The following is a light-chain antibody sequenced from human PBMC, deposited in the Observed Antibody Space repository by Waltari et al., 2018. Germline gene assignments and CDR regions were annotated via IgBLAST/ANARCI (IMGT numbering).Light chain of an antibody. CDR2: EDN. CDR1: SSNVANNY. Sequence: QSVLTQPPSVSAAPGQRVTISCSGGSSNVANNYVSWYRQLPGTAPQLLMFEDNERPSGIPGRFSGSKSGTSATLDITGLQAGDEADYYCGTWDSSLSGVVFGGGTHLTVL. J-gene: IGLJ7*01. V-gene: IGLV1-51*02. CDR3: GTWDSSLSGVV.